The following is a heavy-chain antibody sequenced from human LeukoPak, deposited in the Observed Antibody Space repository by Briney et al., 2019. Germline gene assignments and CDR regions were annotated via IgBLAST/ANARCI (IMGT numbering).Heavy chain of an antibody. V-gene: IGHV4-34*01. CDR2: INHSGST. CDR3: ARLTKNDSGSYRFGKKKRGYMDV. D-gene: IGHD3-10*01. Sequence: ETLSLTCAVYGGSFSGYYWSWIRQPPGKGLEWIGEINHSGSTNYNPSLKSRVTISVHTSKNQFSLKLSSVTAADTAVYYCARLTKNDSGSYRFGKKKRGYMDVWGKGTTVTISS. CDR1: GGSFSGYY. J-gene: IGHJ6*03.